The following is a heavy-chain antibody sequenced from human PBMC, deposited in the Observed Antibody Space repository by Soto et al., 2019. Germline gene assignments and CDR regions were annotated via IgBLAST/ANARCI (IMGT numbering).Heavy chain of an antibody. CDR2: ISYDGSNK. CDR1: GFTFSSYA. Sequence: QVQLVESGGGVVQPGRSLRLSCAASGFTFSSYAMHWVRQAPGKGLEWVAVISYDGSNKYYADSGQGRFTIARDNSKNTLYLQMNSLRAEDTAVYYCARERSHAFDIWGQGTMVTVSS. V-gene: IGHV3-30-3*01. CDR3: ARERSHAFDI. J-gene: IGHJ3*02.